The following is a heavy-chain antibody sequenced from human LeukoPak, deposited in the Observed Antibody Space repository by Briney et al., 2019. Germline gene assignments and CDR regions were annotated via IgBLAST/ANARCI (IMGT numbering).Heavy chain of an antibody. CDR1: GGSISSGSYY. CDR3: ARASRGDYYYYYMDV. Sequence: SETLSLTCTVSGGSISSGSYYWRWIRQPAGKGLEWIGRIYTSGSTNYNPSLKSRVTISVDTSKNQFSLKLSSVTAADTAVYYCARASRGDYYYYYMDVWGKGTTVTVSS. J-gene: IGHJ6*03. V-gene: IGHV4-61*02. CDR2: IYTSGST.